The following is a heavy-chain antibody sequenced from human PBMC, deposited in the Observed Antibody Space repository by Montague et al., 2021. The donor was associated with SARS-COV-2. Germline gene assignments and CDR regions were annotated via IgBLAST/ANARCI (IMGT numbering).Heavy chain of an antibody. D-gene: IGHD3-22*01. J-gene: IGHJ4*02. CDR3: ARGRQHINMVVVVVTGEEYYFDX. CDR1: DGSFSDYS. Sequence: SETLSLTCAVYDGSFSDYSWSWIRQPPGKGLEWIGEIHHRGSTNYNPSLKSRVTISVDTSKNQFSLKMTSVTAAVTAVYFCARGRQHINMVVVVVTGEEYYFDXWGQGTLVAVSS. V-gene: IGHV4-34*01. CDR2: IHHRGST.